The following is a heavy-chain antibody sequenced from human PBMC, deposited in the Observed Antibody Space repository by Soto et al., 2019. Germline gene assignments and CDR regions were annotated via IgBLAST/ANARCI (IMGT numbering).Heavy chain of an antibody. CDR3: SRGPVVVVSAPYYVDC. CDR2: IYYGGST. V-gene: IGHV4-30-4*01. D-gene: IGHD2-21*01. J-gene: IGHJ4*02. Sequence: SETLSLTCPVSGGSISSGDNYWSWIRQPPGKVLEWIGNIYYGGSTYYNPSLKSRVSISVDTSRDQFSLKLSSVTAADTAVYYCSRGPVVVVSAPYYVDCWGQGTRVTVSS. CDR1: GGSISSGDNY.